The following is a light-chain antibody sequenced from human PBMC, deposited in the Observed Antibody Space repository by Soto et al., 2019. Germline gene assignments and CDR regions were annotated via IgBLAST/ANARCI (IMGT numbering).Light chain of an antibody. J-gene: IGKJ5*01. CDR1: QSVSSY. Sequence: DIVLTQSPATPSLSPRQRATLSCRASQSVSSYLAWYQQKPGQAPRLLIYDTSIRATGIPARFSGSVSVTDFTRTISSLEPEEFAGYYCQQRNSWPPTFTFCQGTRLEIK. CDR3: QQRNSWPPTFT. CDR2: DTS. V-gene: IGKV3-11*01.